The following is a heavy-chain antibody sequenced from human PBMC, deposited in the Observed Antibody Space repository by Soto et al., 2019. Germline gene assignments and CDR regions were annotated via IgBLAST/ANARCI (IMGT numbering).Heavy chain of an antibody. V-gene: IGHV3-23*01. CDR3: AKANGYCSSTSCYKGRYYYYGMDV. D-gene: IGHD2-2*02. Sequence: PGGSLRLSCAASGFTFSSYAMSWVRQAPGKGLEWVSAISGSGGSTYYADSVKGRFTISRDNSKNTLYLQMNSLRAEDTAVYYCAKANGYCSSTSCYKGRYYYYGMDVWGQGTTVTVSS. CDR1: GFTFSSYA. CDR2: ISGSGGST. J-gene: IGHJ6*02.